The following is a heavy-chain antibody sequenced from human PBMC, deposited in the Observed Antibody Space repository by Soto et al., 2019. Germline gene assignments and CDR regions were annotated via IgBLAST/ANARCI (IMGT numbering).Heavy chain of an antibody. D-gene: IGHD6-19*01. CDR3: ARDRKEGCGWYSFDP. CDR2: IKEDGTER. CDR1: AFTFRNYW. J-gene: IGHJ5*02. Sequence: GGSLRLSCAASAFTFRNYWMNWVRQAPGKGLEWVANIKEDGTERNYVDSVKGRCTISRDNAKSSVYLQVDSLRAEDTAVYYCARDRKEGCGWYSFDPRGQGTLVTFCS. V-gene: IGHV3-7*01.